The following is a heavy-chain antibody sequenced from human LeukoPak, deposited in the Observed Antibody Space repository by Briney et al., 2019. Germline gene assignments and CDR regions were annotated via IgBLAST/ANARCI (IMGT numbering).Heavy chain of an antibody. CDR2: IYYSGST. CDR1: GGSISSGDYY. CDR3: ARERVTWIQLEYDFDY. J-gene: IGHJ4*02. Sequence: SETLSLTCTVSGGSISSGDYYWSWIRQPPGKGLEWIGYIYYSGSTYYNPSLKSRVTISVDTSKNQFSLKLSSVTAADTAVYYCARERVTWIQLEYDFDYWGQGTLVTVSS. V-gene: IGHV4-30-4*01. D-gene: IGHD5-18*01.